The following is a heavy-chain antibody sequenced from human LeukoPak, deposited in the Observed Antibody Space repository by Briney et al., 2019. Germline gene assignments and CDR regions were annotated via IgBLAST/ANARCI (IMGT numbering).Heavy chain of an antibody. CDR3: ARGSSNIAARNNCFDP. CDR2: ISSSSSYI. V-gene: IGHV3-21*01. Sequence: MPGGSLRLSCAASGFTFSSYSMNWVRQAPGKGLEWVSSISSSSSYIYYTDSLKGRFTISRDNAKNSLYLQMNSLRAEDTAVYYCARGSSNIAARNNCFDPWGQGTLVTVSS. CDR1: GFTFSSYS. J-gene: IGHJ5*02. D-gene: IGHD6-6*01.